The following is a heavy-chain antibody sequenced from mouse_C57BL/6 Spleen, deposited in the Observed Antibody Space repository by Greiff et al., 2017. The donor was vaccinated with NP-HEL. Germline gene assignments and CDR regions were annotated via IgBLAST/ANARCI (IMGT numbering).Heavy chain of an antibody. V-gene: IGHV5-17*01. CDR1: GFTFSDYG. D-gene: IGHD1-1*01. J-gene: IGHJ2*01. CDR2: ISSGSSTI. CDR3: ARFDYYGSSSHFDY. Sequence: EVQLVESGGGLVKPGGSLKLSCAASGFTFSDYGMHWVRQAPEKGLEWVAYISSGSSTIYYADTVTGRFTISRDNAKNTLFLQMTSLRSEDTAMYYCARFDYYGSSSHFDYWGQGTTLTVSS.